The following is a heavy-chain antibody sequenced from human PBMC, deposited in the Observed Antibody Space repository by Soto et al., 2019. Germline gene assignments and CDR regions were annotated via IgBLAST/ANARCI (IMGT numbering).Heavy chain of an antibody. CDR1: GGSISSSF. D-gene: IGHD6-13*01. CDR3: ARVTATGDLRLDY. V-gene: IGHV4-59*01. Sequence: ASETLSLTCSVSGGSISSSFWSWVRQPPGKGLEWLGHIEYSGRTNYNPSLKSRVTISLDTSKNQFFLRLNSVTAADTAVYYCARVTATGDLRLDYWGQGTLVTVSS. CDR2: IEYSGRT. J-gene: IGHJ4*02.